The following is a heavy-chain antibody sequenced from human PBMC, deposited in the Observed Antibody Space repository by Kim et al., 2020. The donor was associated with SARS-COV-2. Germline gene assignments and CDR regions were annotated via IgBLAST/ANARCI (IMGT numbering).Heavy chain of an antibody. Sequence: ETLSLTCAVYGGSFSGYYWSWIRQPPGKGLEWIGEINHSGSTNYNPSLKSRVTISVDTSKNQFSLKLSSVTAADTAVYYCARGRGYCSGGSCYLFFDYWGQGTLVTVSS. CDR3: ARGRGYCSGGSCYLFFDY. CDR2: INHSGST. J-gene: IGHJ4*02. D-gene: IGHD2-15*01. V-gene: IGHV4-34*01. CDR1: GGSFSGYY.